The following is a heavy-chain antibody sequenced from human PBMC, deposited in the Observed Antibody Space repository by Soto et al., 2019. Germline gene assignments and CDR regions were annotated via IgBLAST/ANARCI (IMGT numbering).Heavy chain of an antibody. CDR3: ARDRDSSSYYYYYGMDV. CDR2: IYYSGST. Sequence: SETLSLTCTVSGGSISSGDYYWSWIRQPPGKGLEWIGYIYYSGSTYYNPSLKSRVTISVDTSKNQFSLKLSSVTAADTAVYYCARDRDSSSYYYYYGMDVWGQGTTVTVSS. D-gene: IGHD6-13*01. V-gene: IGHV4-30-4*01. CDR1: GGSISSGDYY. J-gene: IGHJ6*02.